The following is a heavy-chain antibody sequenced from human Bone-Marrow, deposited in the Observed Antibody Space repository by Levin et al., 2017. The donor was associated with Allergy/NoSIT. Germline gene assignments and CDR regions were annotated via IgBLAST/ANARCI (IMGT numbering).Heavy chain of an antibody. V-gene: IGHV3-74*01. Sequence: GGSLRLSCAASGFTFSSYWMHWVRQAPGKGLVWVSRINSDGSSTSYADSVKGRFTISRDNAKNTLYLQMNSLRAEDTAVYYCARDGSPVILREGYYYYDGMDVWGQGTTVTVSS. D-gene: IGHD3-10*01. CDR2: INSDGSST. CDR1: GFTFSSYW. J-gene: IGHJ6*02. CDR3: ARDGSPVILREGYYYYDGMDV.